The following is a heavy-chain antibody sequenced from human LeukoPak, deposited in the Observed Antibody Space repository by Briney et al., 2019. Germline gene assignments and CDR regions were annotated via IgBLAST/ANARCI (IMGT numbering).Heavy chain of an antibody. Sequence: SETLSLTCAVYGGSFSGYYWSWIRQPPGKGLEWIGEINHSGSTNYNPSLKSRVTISVDTSKNQFSLKLSSVTAADTAVYYCARYGEPSGSYYRDDAFDVWGQGTMVTVSS. J-gene: IGHJ3*01. V-gene: IGHV4-34*01. D-gene: IGHD1-26*01. CDR3: ARYGEPSGSYYRDDAFDV. CDR1: GGSFSGYY. CDR2: INHSGST.